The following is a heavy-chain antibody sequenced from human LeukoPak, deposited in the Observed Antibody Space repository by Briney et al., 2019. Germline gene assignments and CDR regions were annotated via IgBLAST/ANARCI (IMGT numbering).Heavy chain of an antibody. CDR3: AREGGPYRPLDY. Sequence: SETLSLTCGVSGGAISNTNWWTWVRQPPGKGLEWIGEVNLQGSTNYNPSLKSRVAISVDKSENHISLKLTSVTAADTAEYYCAREGGPYRPLDYSGQGTLVTVAS. CDR2: VNLQGST. CDR1: GGAISNTNW. J-gene: IGHJ4*02. V-gene: IGHV4-4*02.